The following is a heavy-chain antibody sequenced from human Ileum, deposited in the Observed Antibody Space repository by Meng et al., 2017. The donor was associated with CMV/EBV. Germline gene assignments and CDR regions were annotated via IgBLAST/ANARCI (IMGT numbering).Heavy chain of an antibody. CDR3: VGDWGPYKSRGYFDP. D-gene: IGHD5-12*01. V-gene: IGHV4-39*07. Sequence: LQPPDAGPGLVSPSYGLSLTCSVSRASISIGNYYWGWIRQPPGKDLDWIGSIYYSGSTYDNPSLKSRVTMSVDPSKNQFSLRLSSVTAADTAIYYCVGDWGPYKSRGYFDPWGQGTLVTVSS. CDR2: IYYSGST. CDR1: RASISIGNYY. J-gene: IGHJ5*02.